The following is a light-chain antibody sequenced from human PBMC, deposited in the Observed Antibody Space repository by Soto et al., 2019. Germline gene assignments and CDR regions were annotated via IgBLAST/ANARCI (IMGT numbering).Light chain of an antibody. CDR3: SSYAGSNNLV. V-gene: IGLV2-8*01. Sequence: QSVLTQPPSASGSPGQSVTISCTGTSSDVGGYNYVSWYQQHPGKAPKLMIYEVSKRPSGVPDRFSGPKSGNTASPTVSGLQAEDEADYYCSSYAGSNNLVFGGGTKLTVL. J-gene: IGLJ2*01. CDR2: EVS. CDR1: SSDVGGYNY.